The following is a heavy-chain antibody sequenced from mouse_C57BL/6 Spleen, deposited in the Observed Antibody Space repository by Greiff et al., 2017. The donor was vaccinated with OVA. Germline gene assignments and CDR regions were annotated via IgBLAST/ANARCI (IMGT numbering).Heavy chain of an antibody. CDR3: ARDSSMVTTEDYAMDD. J-gene: IGHJ4*01. CDR2: IDPNSGGT. CDR1: GYTFTSYW. D-gene: IGHD2-2*01. V-gene: IGHV1-72*01. Sequence: VQLQQPGAELVKPGASVKLSCKASGYTFTSYWMHWVKQRPGRGLEWIGRIDPNSGGTKYNEKFKSKATLTVDKPSSTAYMQLSSLTSEDSAVYYCARDSSMVTTEDYAMDDWGQGTSVTVSS.